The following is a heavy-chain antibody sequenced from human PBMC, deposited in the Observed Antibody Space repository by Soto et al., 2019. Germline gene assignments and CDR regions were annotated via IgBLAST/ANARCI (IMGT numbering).Heavy chain of an antibody. CDR2: IYHSGST. J-gene: IGHJ4*02. CDR3: ARDYVEDARGYTGEFDY. D-gene: IGHD3-16*01. CDR1: GYSISSGYY. V-gene: IGHV4-38-2*02. Sequence: SETLSLTCTVSGYSISSGYYWGWIRQPPGKGLEWIGSIYHSGSTYYNPSLKSRVTISEDTSKNQFSLKLSSVTAADTAVYYCARDYVEDARGYTGEFDYWGQGTLVTVSS.